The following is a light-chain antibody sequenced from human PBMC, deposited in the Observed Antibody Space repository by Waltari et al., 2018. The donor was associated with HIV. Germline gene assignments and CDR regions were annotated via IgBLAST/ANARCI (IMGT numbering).Light chain of an antibody. CDR3: QQYNSYSWT. J-gene: IGKJ1*01. Sequence: DIQMTQSPSTLSASVGDRVTITCRASQRMSSWLAWYQQKSGKAPKLLIYKASSLKSGVPSRFSGSGSGTEFTLTINSLQPDDFATYYCQQYNSYSWTFGQGTKVEIK. V-gene: IGKV1-5*03. CDR2: KAS. CDR1: QRMSSW.